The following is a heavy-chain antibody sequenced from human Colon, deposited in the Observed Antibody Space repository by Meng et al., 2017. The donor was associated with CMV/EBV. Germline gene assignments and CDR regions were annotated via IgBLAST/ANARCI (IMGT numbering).Heavy chain of an antibody. J-gene: IGHJ4*02. CDR3: ARDWGYCSGDTCHSHFDY. D-gene: IGHD2-15*01. CDR1: GGSFNAYY. Sequence: QWQHQQWGAGLLKPSETLSLPCAISGGSFNAYYLTWIRQSPGKGLEWIGELNHSGSTNYNPSLKSRVTISIDTSKRHFSLRLTSVTAADTAVYYCARDWGYCSGDTCHSHFDYWGQGTLVTVSS. CDR2: LNHSGST. V-gene: IGHV4-34*01.